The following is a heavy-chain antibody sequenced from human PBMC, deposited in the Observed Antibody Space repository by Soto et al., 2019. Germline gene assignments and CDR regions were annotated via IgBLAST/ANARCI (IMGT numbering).Heavy chain of an antibody. Sequence: SETLSLTCTVSGGCISSYYWSWIRQPPGKGLEWIGYIYYSGSTNYNPSLKSRVTISVDTSKNQFSLKLSSVTAADTAVYYCVRGSTFQAGVYGYWGLGTLVTVSS. CDR1: GGCISSYY. CDR2: IYYSGST. CDR3: VRGSTFQAGVYGY. J-gene: IGHJ4*02. V-gene: IGHV4-59*01. D-gene: IGHD4-17*01.